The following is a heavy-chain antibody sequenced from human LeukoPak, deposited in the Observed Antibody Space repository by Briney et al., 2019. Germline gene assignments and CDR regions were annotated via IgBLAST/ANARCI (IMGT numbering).Heavy chain of an antibody. CDR1: GGSISSPTFY. J-gene: IGHJ4*02. D-gene: IGHD5-12*01. CDR3: AREGSSGYDVDY. CDR2: VYHSGST. Sequence: PSETLSLTCTVSGGSISSPTFYWGWSRQPPGKWLVWIGSVYHSGSTYYSPSLKSRGTISVDTSKNQFSLKLSSVTAADTAVYYCAREGSSGYDVDYWGQGTLVTVSS. V-gene: IGHV4-39*02.